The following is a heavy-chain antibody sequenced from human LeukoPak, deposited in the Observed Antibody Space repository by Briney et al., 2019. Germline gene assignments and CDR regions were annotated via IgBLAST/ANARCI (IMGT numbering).Heavy chain of an antibody. V-gene: IGHV5-51*01. CDR2: IDPSDSDT. J-gene: IGHJ4*02. Sequence: GESLKISCKASGYSFTSYWIGWVRQVPGQGLEWMGIIDPSDSDTRYTPSFQCQVTLSVDKSLTTAHLQWNSLKASDTAMYYCARQTAMGRSGDYWGQGTLVTVSS. D-gene: IGHD5-18*01. CDR1: GYSFTSYW. CDR3: ARQTAMGRSGDY.